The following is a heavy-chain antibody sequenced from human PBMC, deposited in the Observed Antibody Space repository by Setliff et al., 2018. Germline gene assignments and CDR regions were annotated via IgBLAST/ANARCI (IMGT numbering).Heavy chain of an antibody. CDR1: GFTFSNYW. D-gene: IGHD5-12*01. J-gene: IGHJ4*02. CDR3: ARVIGGYDSVDY. V-gene: IGHV3-7*01. Sequence: PGGSLRLSCAASGFTFSNYWMSWVRQAPGKGLEWVANIKEDGSEKNLVESVKGRFTISRDNAKKSLYLQMNSLRAEDTAVYYCARVIGGYDSVDYWGQGTLVTV. CDR2: IKEDGSEK.